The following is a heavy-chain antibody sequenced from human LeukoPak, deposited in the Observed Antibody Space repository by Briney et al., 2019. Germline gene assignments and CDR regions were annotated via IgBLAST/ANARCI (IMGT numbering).Heavy chain of an antibody. CDR2: IIPIFATA. CDR3: ARGDSSGWLFDY. V-gene: IGHV1-69*13. D-gene: IGHD6-19*01. Sequence: ASVKVSCKASGGTFNNYAISWVRQAPGQGLEWMGGIIPIFATANYAQKFQGRVTITADESTSTAYMELSSLRSEDTAVYYCARGDSSGWLFDYWGQGTLVTVSS. J-gene: IGHJ4*02. CDR1: GGTFNNYA.